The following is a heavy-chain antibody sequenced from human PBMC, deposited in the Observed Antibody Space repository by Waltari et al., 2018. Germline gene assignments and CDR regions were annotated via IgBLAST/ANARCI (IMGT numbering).Heavy chain of an antibody. CDR1: GGSISSGGYY. J-gene: IGHJ6*03. Sequence: QVQLQESGPGLVKPSQTLSLTCPVSGGSISSGGYYWSWIRQHPGKGLAWVGYIYSSGSTCYNRSLKSRVTISVDTAKTQFSLKLSAVTAADTAVYYCAREMPHYYMDVWGKGTTVTVAS. V-gene: IGHV4-31*03. CDR2: IYSSGST. CDR3: AREMPHYYMDV. D-gene: IGHD2-2*01.